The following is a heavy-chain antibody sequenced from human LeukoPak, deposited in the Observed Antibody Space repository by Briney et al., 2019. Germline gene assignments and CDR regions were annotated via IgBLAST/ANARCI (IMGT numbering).Heavy chain of an antibody. CDR2: ISASGANT. D-gene: IGHD5-18*01. CDR1: GFTFSFAA. CDR3: AKDIQGAN. V-gene: IGHV3-23*01. Sequence: PGGSLRLSCATSGFTFSFAAMTWVRQGPGKGLEWVSLISASGANTYYAGSVRGRFTISRDNSKNTVYLQMNSLRAEDTALYYCAKDIQGANWGQGTLVTASS. J-gene: IGHJ4*02.